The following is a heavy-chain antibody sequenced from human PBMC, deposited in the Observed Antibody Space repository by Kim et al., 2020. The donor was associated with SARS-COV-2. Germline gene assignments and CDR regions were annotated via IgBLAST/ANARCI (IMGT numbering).Heavy chain of an antibody. CDR2: INHSGST. CDR1: GGSFSGYY. V-gene: IGHV4-34*01. Sequence: SETLSLTCAVYGGSFSGYYWSWIRQPPGKGLEWIGEINHSGSTNYNPSLKSRVTISVDTSKNQFSLKLSSVTAADTAVYYCARIPYYYDSSGDLHNWFDPWGQGTLVTVSS. CDR3: ARIPYYYDSSGDLHNWFDP. J-gene: IGHJ5*02. D-gene: IGHD3-22*01.